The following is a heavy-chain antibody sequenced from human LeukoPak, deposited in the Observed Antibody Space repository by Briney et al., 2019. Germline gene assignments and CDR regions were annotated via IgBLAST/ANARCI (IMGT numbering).Heavy chain of an antibody. J-gene: IGHJ4*02. CDR3: ASWGGYCSGGSCYPDY. Sequence: GGSLRLSCAASGFTFSSYAMHWVRQAPGKGLEYVSAISSNGGSTYYANSVKGRFTISRDNSKNTLYLQMGSLRAEDMAVYYCASWGGYCSGGSCYPDYWGQGTLVTVS. CDR2: ISSNGGST. D-gene: IGHD2-15*01. CDR1: GFTFSSYA. V-gene: IGHV3-64*01.